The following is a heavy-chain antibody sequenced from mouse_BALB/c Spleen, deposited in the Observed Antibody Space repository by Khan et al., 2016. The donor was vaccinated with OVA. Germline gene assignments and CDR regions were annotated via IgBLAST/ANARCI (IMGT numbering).Heavy chain of an antibody. CDR2: ISYSGST. CDR3: ARRYYYRHWYFDV. V-gene: IGHV3-2*02. CDR1: GYSITSDYA. Sequence: EVQLQESGPGLVKPSQSLSLTCTVTGYSITSDYAWNWIRQLPGNKLEWMAYISYSGSTSYHPSLKSRVSITRDTSKNQFFLQLNSVTTEDTATYYCARRYYYRHWYFDVWGAGTTVTVSS. J-gene: IGHJ1*01. D-gene: IGHD1-1*01.